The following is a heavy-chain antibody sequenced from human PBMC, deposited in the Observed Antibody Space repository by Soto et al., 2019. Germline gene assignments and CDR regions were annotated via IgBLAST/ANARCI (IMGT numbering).Heavy chain of an antibody. J-gene: IGHJ4*02. CDR2: ISAYNGNT. CDR3: ARDLCSSTSCYRGGTEHFDY. CDR1: GYTFTSYG. V-gene: IGHV1-18*04. D-gene: IGHD2-2*02. Sequence: ASVKVSCKASGYTFTSYGISWVRQAPGQGLEWMGWISAYNGNTNYAQKLQGRVTMTTDTSTSTAYMELRSLRSDDTAVYYCARDLCSSTSCYRGGTEHFDYWGQGTLVTVSS.